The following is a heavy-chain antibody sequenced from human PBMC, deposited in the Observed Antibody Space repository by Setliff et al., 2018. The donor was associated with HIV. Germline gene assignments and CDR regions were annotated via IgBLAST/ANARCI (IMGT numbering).Heavy chain of an antibody. D-gene: IGHD1-1*01. J-gene: IGHJ5*02. Sequence: SETLSLTCSVSGGSISSGGYYWSWIRQHPGKGLEWIGYISHSGNTYYTPSLESRITLSVDTSKNQFSLKVNSVTAADTAVYYCARLEDQLGPGWFAPWGQGTLVTVSS. CDR1: GGSISSGGYY. CDR2: ISHSGNT. CDR3: ARLEDQLGPGWFAP. V-gene: IGHV4-31*03.